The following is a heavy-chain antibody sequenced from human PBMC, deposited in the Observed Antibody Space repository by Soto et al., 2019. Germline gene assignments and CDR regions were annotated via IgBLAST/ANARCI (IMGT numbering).Heavy chain of an antibody. J-gene: IGHJ4*02. CDR2: ISYDGSNK. CDR1: GFTFSSYA. Sequence: LRLSCAASGFTFSSYAMHWVRQAPGKGLEWVAVISYDGSNKYYADSVKGRFTISRDNSKNTLYLQMNSLRAEDTAVYYCARLFSHYGTLGALQWLAHFDYWGQGTLVTVSS. V-gene: IGHV3-30-3*01. CDR3: ARLFSHYGTLGALQWLAHFDY. D-gene: IGHD6-19*01.